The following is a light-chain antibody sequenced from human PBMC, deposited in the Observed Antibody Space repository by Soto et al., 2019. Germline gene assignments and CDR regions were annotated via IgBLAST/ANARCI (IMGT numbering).Light chain of an antibody. V-gene: IGKV3-20*01. CDR3: QLYGSSPKT. Sequence: IVLTQSPCTLSLSPGEGATLSCRASQSVSSTYLAWYQQKAGQAPKLLIHGASTRATGIPDRFSGSGSGTDFTLTISRLEPEDFAVYYCQLYGSSPKTFGQGTKVDIK. CDR2: GAS. J-gene: IGKJ1*01. CDR1: QSVSSTY.